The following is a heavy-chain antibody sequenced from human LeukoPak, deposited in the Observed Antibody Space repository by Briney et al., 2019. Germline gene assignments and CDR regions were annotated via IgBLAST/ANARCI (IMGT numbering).Heavy chain of an antibody. V-gene: IGHV3-23*01. CDR3: AKALYYQMIATTARTYGMDV. D-gene: IGHD2-21*01. CDR2: ISGTGGST. CDR1: GFTFNSYA. J-gene: IGHJ6*02. Sequence: PGGPLRLSCAASGFTFNSYAMSWVRQAPGKGLEWVSTISGTGGSTYYADSVKGRFTISRDNSKNTLYLQVNSLRAEDAALYYCAKALYYQMIATTARTYGMDVWGQGTTVTVSS.